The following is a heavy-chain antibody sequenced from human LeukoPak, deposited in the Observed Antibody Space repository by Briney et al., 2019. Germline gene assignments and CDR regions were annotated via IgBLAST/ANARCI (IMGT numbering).Heavy chain of an antibody. V-gene: IGHV4-34*01. CDR2: INHSGST. J-gene: IGHJ4*02. Sequence: SETLSLTCAVYGGSFSGYYWSWIRQPPGKGLEWIGEINHSGSTNYNPSLKSRVTISVDTSKNQFSLKLSSVTAADTAVYYCARAGGSGSYYARRHLDCWGQGTLVTVSS. CDR3: ARAGGSGSYYARRHLDC. D-gene: IGHD3-10*01. CDR1: GGSFSGYY.